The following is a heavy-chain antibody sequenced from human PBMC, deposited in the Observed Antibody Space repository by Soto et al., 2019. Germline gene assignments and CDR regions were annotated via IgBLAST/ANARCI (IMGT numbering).Heavy chain of an antibody. Sequence: SETLSLTCSVSRAFIDSGGFYYSWIRQPPGKGLEWLGYIFHSGSTLYTPSLRGRLTLSADTSRNQLSLHLTSVTAADTAVYYCVRGGIAGHWFDPWGQGILVTVSS. J-gene: IGHJ5*02. CDR2: IFHSGST. CDR3: VRGGIAGHWFDP. CDR1: RAFIDSGGFY. V-gene: IGHV4-31*03. D-gene: IGHD2-15*01.